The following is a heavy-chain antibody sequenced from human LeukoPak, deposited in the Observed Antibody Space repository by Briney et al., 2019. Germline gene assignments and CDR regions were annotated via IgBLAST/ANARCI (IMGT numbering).Heavy chain of an antibody. CDR3: ARDSDYYDSSDPYGMDV. CDR2: INHSGST. V-gene: IGHV4-34*01. Sequence: SETLSLTCAVYGGSFSGYYWSWIRQPPGKGLEWIGEINHSGSTNYNPSLKSRVTISVDTSKNQFSLKLSSVTAADTAVYYCARDSDYYDSSDPYGMDVWGQGTTVTVSS. CDR1: GGSFSGYY. J-gene: IGHJ6*02. D-gene: IGHD3-22*01.